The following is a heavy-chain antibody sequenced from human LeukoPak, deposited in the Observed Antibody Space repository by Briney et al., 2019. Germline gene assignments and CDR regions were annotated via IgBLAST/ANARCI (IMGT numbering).Heavy chain of an antibody. CDR1: GFTFSSYA. CDR3: AKDNWGFYYYYYYMDV. J-gene: IGHJ6*03. Sequence: GGSLRLSCAASGFTFSSYAMSWVRQAPGKGLEWVSAISGSGGSTYYADSVKGQFTISRDNSKNTLYLQMNSLRAEDTAVYYCAKDNWGFYYYYYYMDVWGKGTAVTVSS. V-gene: IGHV3-23*01. D-gene: IGHD7-27*01. CDR2: ISGSGGST.